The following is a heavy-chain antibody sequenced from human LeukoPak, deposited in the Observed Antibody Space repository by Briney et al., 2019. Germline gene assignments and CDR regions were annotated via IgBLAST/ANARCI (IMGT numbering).Heavy chain of an antibody. D-gene: IGHD3-22*01. CDR3: VSTYYFDSSGYYPFDY. J-gene: IGHJ4*02. CDR2: ISSNGGST. V-gene: IGHV3-64D*09. Sequence: QSGGSLRLSCSASGFSFSSNAMHWVRQAPGKGLEYVSGISSNGGSTNYADSVKGRFTISRDSSQKTLHLQMTSLRAEDTAVYYCVSTYYFDSSGYYPFDYWGQGTLVTVSS. CDR1: GFSFSSNA.